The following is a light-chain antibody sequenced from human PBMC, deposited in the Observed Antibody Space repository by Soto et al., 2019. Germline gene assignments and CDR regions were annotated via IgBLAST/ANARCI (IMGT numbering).Light chain of an antibody. CDR1: SSDVGGYNY. CDR2: DVS. Sequence: QSVLTPPASVSGSPGHSITISCTGTSSDVGGYNYVSWYQQHPGKAPKLMIYDVSNRPSGVSNRFSGSKSGNTASLTISGLQAEDEADYYCSSYTSSSTLGYVFGTGTKVTVL. CDR3: SSYTSSSTLGYV. J-gene: IGLJ1*01. V-gene: IGLV2-14*01.